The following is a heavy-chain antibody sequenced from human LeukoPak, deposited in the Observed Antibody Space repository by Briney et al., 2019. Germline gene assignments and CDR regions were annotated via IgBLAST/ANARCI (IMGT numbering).Heavy chain of an antibody. D-gene: IGHD6-13*01. CDR1: GGTFSSYA. CDR2: IIPIFGTA. J-gene: IGHJ6*02. Sequence: SVKVSFKASGGTFSSYAISWVRQAPGQGLEWMGGIIPIFGTANYAQKFQGRVTITADESTSTAYMELSSLRSEDTAVYYCAQWGDIAAAGTDYYYGMDVWGQGTTVTVSS. CDR3: AQWGDIAAAGTDYYYGMDV. V-gene: IGHV1-69*13.